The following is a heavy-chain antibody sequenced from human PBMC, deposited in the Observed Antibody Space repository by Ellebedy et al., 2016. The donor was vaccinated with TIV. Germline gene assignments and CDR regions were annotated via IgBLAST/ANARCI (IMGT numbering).Heavy chain of an antibody. J-gene: IGHJ3*02. V-gene: IGHV4-39*01. CDR2: IYYSGST. CDR1: GGSISCYY. CDR3: ARQARWQLLRGYAFDI. D-gene: IGHD2-15*01. Sequence: MPSETLSLTCTFSGGSISCYYWSWIRQPPGKGLEWIGSIYYSGSTYYNPSLKSRVTISVDTSKNQFSLKLSSVTAADTAVYYCARQARWQLLRGYAFDIWGQGTMVTVSS.